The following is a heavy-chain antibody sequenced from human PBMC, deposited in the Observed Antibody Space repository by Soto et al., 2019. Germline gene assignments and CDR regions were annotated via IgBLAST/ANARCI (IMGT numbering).Heavy chain of an antibody. Sequence: SETLSLTCTVSGGSISSYYWSWIRQPPGKGLEWIGYIYYSGSTNYNPSLKSRVTISVDTSKNQFSLKLSSVTAADTAVYYCARGEYYYDSSGYTNYYYYGMDVWGQGTTVTVSS. CDR1: GGSISSYY. J-gene: IGHJ6*02. D-gene: IGHD3-22*01. CDR3: ARGEYYYDSSGYTNYYYYGMDV. V-gene: IGHV4-59*01. CDR2: IYYSGST.